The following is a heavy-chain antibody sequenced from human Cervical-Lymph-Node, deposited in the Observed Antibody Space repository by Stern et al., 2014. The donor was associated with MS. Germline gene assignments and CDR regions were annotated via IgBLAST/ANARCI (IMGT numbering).Heavy chain of an antibody. D-gene: IGHD1-26*01. V-gene: IGHV3-30*18. Sequence: VQLVESGGGVVQPGRSLRLSCVASGFTFSHSGMHWVRQAPGKGLEWVALRSYDASSEYYADSVKGRFSISRDSSKSTVFLQMNILTVEDTAVYYCAKDQGVGTPTSSYGMDVWGQGTTVTVSS. CDR2: RSYDASSE. CDR3: AKDQGVGTPTSSYGMDV. CDR1: GFTFSHSG. J-gene: IGHJ6*02.